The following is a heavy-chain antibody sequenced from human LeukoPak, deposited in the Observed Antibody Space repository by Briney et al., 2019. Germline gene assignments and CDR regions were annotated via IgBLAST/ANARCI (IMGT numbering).Heavy chain of an antibody. V-gene: IGHV4-59*01. D-gene: IGHD3-3*01. CDR3: ARGQAFGVVTYFDY. J-gene: IGHJ4*02. CDR1: GGSISGYY. Sequence: SETLSLTCTVSGGSISGYYWSWIRQPPGKGLEWIGYIYYSGSTNYNPSLKSRVTISVDTSKDQFSLKLSSVTAANTAVYYCARGQAFGVVTYFDYWGQGTLVTVSS. CDR2: IYYSGST.